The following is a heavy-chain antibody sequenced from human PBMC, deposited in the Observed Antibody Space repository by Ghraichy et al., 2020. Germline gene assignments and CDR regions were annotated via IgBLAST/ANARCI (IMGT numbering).Heavy chain of an antibody. CDR2: IKYDGSNK. V-gene: IGHV3-30*02. Sequence: GGSLRLSCTTSGFTFRTYGMHWVRQAPGKGLEWLTSIKYDGSNKFYDDSVQGRFSISRDNSRSTLNLQMNTLRVEDTAMYYCAKDTFYYNSRGDRTFEIWGQGTMVTVSS. J-gene: IGHJ3*02. CDR1: GFTFRTYG. CDR3: AKDTFYYNSRGDRTFEI. D-gene: IGHD3-22*01.